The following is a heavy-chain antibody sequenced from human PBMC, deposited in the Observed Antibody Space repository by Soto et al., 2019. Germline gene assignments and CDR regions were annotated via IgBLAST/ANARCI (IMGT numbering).Heavy chain of an antibody. CDR1: GFTFSSYW. D-gene: IGHD3-3*01. Sequence: EVQLVESGGGLVQPGGSLRLSCAASGFTFSSYWMHWVRQAPGKGLVWVSRINSDGSSTSYADSVKGRFTISRDNAKNTLYLQMNSLRAEDTAVYYFATGDFWSGAYMDVWGKGTTVTVSS. CDR2: INSDGSST. CDR3: ATGDFWSGAYMDV. V-gene: IGHV3-74*01. J-gene: IGHJ6*03.